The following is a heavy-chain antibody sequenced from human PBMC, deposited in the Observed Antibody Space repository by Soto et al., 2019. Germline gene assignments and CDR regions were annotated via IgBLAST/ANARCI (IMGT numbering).Heavy chain of an antibody. CDR2: IYYSGST. CDR1: GGSISSYY. CDR3: ARQVRYSGYEHYYYYYMDV. V-gene: IGHV4-59*08. D-gene: IGHD5-12*01. Sequence: PSETLSLTCTVSGGSISSYYWSWIRQPPGKGLEWIGYIYYSGSTNYNPSLKSRVTISVDTSKNQFSLKLSSVTAADTAVYYCARQVRYSGYEHYYYYYMDVWGKGTTVTVSS. J-gene: IGHJ6*03.